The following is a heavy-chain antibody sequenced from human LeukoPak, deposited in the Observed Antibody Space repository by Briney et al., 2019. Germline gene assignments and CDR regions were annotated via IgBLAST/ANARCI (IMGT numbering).Heavy chain of an antibody. V-gene: IGHV3-7*01. CDR2: IKQDGSEK. CDR3: ARVYLMGAPSTTFDY. J-gene: IGHJ4*02. D-gene: IGHD1-26*01. CDR1: GFTFSSYW. Sequence: GGSLRLSCAASGFTFSSYWMSWVRQAPGKGLEWVANIKQDGSEKYYVDSVKGRFTISRDNAKNSLYLQMNSLRAEDTAVYYCARVYLMGAPSTTFDYWGQGTLVTVSS.